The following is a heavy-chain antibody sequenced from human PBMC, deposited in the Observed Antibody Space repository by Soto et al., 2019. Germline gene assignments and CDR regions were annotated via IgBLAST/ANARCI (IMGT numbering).Heavy chain of an antibody. D-gene: IGHD3-22*01. CDR3: ARQPDSSGYSSDY. CDR1: GYRFTSYW. CDR2: INPYDSDT. V-gene: IGHV5-51*01. Sequence: PGESLKISCKGFGYRFTSYWIGWVRQMPGKGLEWMGIINPYDSDTRYSPSFQGQVTISADKSISTVYLQWSSLKASDTAMYFCARQPDSSGYSSDYWGQGTLVTVSS. J-gene: IGHJ4*02.